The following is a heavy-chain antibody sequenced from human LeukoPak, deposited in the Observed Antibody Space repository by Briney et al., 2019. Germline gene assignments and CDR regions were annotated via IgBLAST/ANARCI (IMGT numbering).Heavy chain of an antibody. J-gene: IGHJ6*02. D-gene: IGHD3-3*02. Sequence: SQTLSLTCTVSGCSISSGGYYWSWIRQPPGKGLEWIGYIYYSGSTNYNPSLKSRVTISVDASKNQFSLKLSSGTAADTAVYYCARGPQSAFLYYYGMDVWGQGTTVTVSS. V-gene: IGHV4-61*08. CDR2: IYYSGST. CDR1: GCSISSGGYY. CDR3: ARGPQSAFLYYYGMDV.